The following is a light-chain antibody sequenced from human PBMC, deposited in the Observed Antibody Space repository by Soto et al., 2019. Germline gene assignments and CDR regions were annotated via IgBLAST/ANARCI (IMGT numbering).Light chain of an antibody. Sequence: QSVLTQPASVSGSPGEWITISCTGTSSDVGGYNYVSWYQQHPGKAPKLMIYDVSNRPSGVSNRFSGSKSGNTASLTISGLQAEDEADYYCSSYTSSSTLLLVFGTGTRVTVL. CDR2: DVS. V-gene: IGLV2-14*01. CDR1: SSDVGGYNY. CDR3: SSYTSSSTLLLV. J-gene: IGLJ1*01.